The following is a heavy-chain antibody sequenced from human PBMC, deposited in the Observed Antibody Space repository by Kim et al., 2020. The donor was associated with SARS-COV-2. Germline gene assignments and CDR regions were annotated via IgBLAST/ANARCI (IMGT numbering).Heavy chain of an antibody. Sequence: DSVKGRFTISRDNSKNTLYLQMNSLRAEDTAVYYCARAEFDFWSGYYLDYWGQGTLVTVSS. D-gene: IGHD3-3*01. J-gene: IGHJ4*02. V-gene: IGHV3-30*07. CDR3: ARAEFDFWSGYYLDY.